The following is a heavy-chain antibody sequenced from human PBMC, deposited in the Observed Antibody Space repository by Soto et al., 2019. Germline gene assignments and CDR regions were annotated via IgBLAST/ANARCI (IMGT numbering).Heavy chain of an antibody. V-gene: IGHV1-46*01. CDR1: GYTFTSYD. J-gene: IGHJ6*02. CDR3: ARDERTQLWSHYYYGMDV. Sequence: ASVKVSCKASGYTFTSYDMHWVRQAPGQGLEWMGIINPSGGSTSYAQKFQGRVTMTRDTSTSTVYMELSSLRSEDTAVYYCARDERTQLWSHYYYGMDVWGQGTTVTVSS. D-gene: IGHD5-18*01. CDR2: INPSGGST.